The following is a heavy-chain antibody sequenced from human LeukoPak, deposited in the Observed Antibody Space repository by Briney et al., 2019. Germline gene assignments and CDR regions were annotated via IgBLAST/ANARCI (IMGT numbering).Heavy chain of an antibody. CDR2: ISGSGGST. D-gene: IGHD7-27*01. CDR3: AKIQPSNWEGGY. Sequence: GGSLRLSRAASGFTFSSYAMSWVRQAPGKGLEWVSAISGSGGSTYYADSVRGRFTISRDNSKNTLYLQMNSLRAEDTAVYYCAKIQPSNWEGGYWGQGTLVTVSS. J-gene: IGHJ4*02. CDR1: GFTFSSYA. V-gene: IGHV3-23*01.